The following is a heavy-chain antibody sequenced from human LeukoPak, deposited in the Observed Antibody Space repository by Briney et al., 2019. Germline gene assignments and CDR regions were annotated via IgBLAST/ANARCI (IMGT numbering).Heavy chain of an antibody. J-gene: IGHJ3*02. Sequence: ETLSLTCTVSGGSISSSSYYWGWVRQAPGKGLEWVSSISSSSSYIYYADSVKGRFTISRDNAKNSLYPQMSSLRAEDTAVYYCARDREDIVVVVAARGDAFDIWGQGTMVTVSS. D-gene: IGHD2-15*01. CDR3: ARDREDIVVVVAARGDAFDI. CDR1: GGSISSSSYY. V-gene: IGHV3-21*01. CDR2: ISSSSSYI.